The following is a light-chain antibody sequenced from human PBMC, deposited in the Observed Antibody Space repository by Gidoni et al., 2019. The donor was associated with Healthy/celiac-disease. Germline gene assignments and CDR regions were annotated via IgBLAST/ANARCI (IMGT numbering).Light chain of an antibody. V-gene: IGKV2-28*01. CDR2: LGS. J-gene: IGKJ1*01. Sequence: DIVMSQSPLSLPVTPGEPSSISCRSSQSLLHSNGYNYLDWYLQKTGQSPPLLIYLGSNRASGVTDRVRGSGAGTDLTLKISRVEAEDVGVYYGMQALQTPPTFGQGTKVEIK. CDR1: QSLLHSNGYNY. CDR3: MQALQTPPT.